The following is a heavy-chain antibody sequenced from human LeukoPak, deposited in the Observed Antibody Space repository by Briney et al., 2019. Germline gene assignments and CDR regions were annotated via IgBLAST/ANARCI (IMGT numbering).Heavy chain of an antibody. CDR1: GFIFRRYS. V-gene: IGHV3-48*02. J-gene: IGHJ4*02. D-gene: IGHD2-2*01. Sequence: PGGSLRLSCGACGFIFRRYSVKGLHQAPGKGLEWVSYSSSSSSTIYYADSVKGRFTISRDKAKNSLYLQMNSLRDEDTAVYYCARGLGGYAFGYWGQGTLVTVSS. CDR2: SSSSSSTI. CDR3: ARGLGGYAFGY.